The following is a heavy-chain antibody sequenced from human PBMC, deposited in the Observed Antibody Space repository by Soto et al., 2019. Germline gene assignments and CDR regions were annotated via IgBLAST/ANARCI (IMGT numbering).Heavy chain of an antibody. CDR2: IFYDGSKI. CDR1: GFSFSSSG. Sequence: PLRHSYAASGFSFSSSGMHWVRQAPGKGLEWVADIFYDGSKIHYADSVKGRFTISRDNSKNTVHLQMNSLRPEDTAVYYCAKDLTGPYDYWGQGTLVTVSS. J-gene: IGHJ4*02. D-gene: IGHD3-9*01. V-gene: IGHV3-30*18. CDR3: AKDLTGPYDY.